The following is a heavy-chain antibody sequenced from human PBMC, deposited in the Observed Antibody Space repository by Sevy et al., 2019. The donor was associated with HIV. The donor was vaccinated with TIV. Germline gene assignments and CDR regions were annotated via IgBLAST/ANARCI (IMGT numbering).Heavy chain of an antibody. J-gene: IGHJ4*02. D-gene: IGHD6-25*01. V-gene: IGHV4-4*02. CDR2: MYHRGTT. CDR3: AAAAGTDVLGYYFGS. Sequence: SETLSLTCSVSGDSISSSHWWSWVRQTPGKGLEWIGDMYHRGTTNYNPSLKSRVIILVDKSKNQFSLKLTSVTAADTAVYYCAAAAGTDVLGYYFGSWGQGTQVTVSS. CDR1: GDSISSSHW.